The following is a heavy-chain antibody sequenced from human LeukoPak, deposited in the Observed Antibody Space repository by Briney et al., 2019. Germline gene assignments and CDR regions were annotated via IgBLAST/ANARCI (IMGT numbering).Heavy chain of an antibody. J-gene: IGHJ6*02. CDR3: AKVRGYCSGGSCSPYYHYYYGMDV. D-gene: IGHD2-15*01. CDR2: ISGGGVST. Sequence: GGSLRLSCAASGFTFSRNAMTWVRQAPGKGLEWVSGISGGGVSTYYADSVKGRFTISRDNFKNTLYLQMNSLRAEDTATYYCAKVRGYCSGGSCSPYYHYYYGMDVWGQGTTVTVSS. V-gene: IGHV3-23*01. CDR1: GFTFSRNA.